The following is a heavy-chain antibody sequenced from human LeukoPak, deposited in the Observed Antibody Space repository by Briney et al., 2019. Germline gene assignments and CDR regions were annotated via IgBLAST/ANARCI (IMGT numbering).Heavy chain of an antibody. CDR3: ARVTRLFVDY. Sequence: GGSLRLSCAASGFTFSSYGMHWVRQAPGKGLEWVAVISYDGSNKYYADSVKGRFTISRDNSKNTLYLQMNSLRAEDTAVYYCARVTRLFVDYWGQGTLVTVSS. J-gene: IGHJ4*02. CDR2: ISYDGSNK. D-gene: IGHD3-10*01. CDR1: GFTFSSYG. V-gene: IGHV3-30*03.